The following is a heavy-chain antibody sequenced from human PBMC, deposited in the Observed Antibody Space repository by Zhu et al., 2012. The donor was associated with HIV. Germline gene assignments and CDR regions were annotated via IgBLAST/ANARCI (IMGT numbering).Heavy chain of an antibody. CDR1: GGSVSNINYY. CDR2: NYYSGTS. CDR3: ARPSPPTAVTEYYFDS. J-gene: IGHJ4*01. Sequence: QVQLQESGPGLVKPSETLSLTCSVTGGSVSNINYYWGWIRQPPGKGLEFIGYNYYSGTSVYNPSVNSRVTISVDTSKNQFSLRLTSVTAADTAVYYCARPSPPTAVTEYYFDSWGQGILVTVSS. D-gene: IGHD6-19*01. V-gene: IGHV4-61*01.